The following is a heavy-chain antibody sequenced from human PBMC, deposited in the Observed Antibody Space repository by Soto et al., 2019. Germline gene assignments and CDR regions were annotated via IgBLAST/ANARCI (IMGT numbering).Heavy chain of an antibody. D-gene: IGHD4-17*01. Sequence: QVQLQESGPGLVKPSQTLSLTCTVSGGSISSGGYYWSWIRQHPGKGLEWIGYIYYSGSTYYNPSLQSRVTLSVDTSKNQFSLKLSSVTAADTAVYYCAYSSDGAYGGNSGISFDYWGQGTLVTVSS. V-gene: IGHV4-31*03. CDR3: AYSSDGAYGGNSGISFDY. J-gene: IGHJ4*02. CDR1: GGSISSGGYY. CDR2: IYYSGST.